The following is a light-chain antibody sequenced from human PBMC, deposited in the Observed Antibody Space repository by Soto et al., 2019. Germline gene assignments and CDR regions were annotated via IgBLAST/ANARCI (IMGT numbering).Light chain of an antibody. CDR2: DVN. CDR3: SSYAGRNNWV. V-gene: IGLV2-8*01. CDR1: SSDVGGYHY. J-gene: IGLJ3*02. Sequence: QSALTQPPSASGSPGQSVTISCTGTSSDVGGYHYVSWYQQYPGKAPKLVIFDVNRRPSGVPDRFSGSKSGTTASLTVSGLQPEDEADYYCSSYAGRNNWVFGGGTKLTVL.